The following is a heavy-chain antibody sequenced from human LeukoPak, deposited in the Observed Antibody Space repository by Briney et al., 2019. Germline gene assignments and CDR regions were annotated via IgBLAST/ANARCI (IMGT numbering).Heavy chain of an antibody. CDR1: GDSITTGGHY. CDR2: IYHNGHT. J-gene: IGHJ4*02. D-gene: IGHD1-1*01. Sequence: SETLSLTCTVSGDSITTGGHYWSWIRQHPGEGLEWIGYIYHNGHTNFNPSLKSRIAMSVDASKSEFSLKLTSVTAADTAVYYCARRVGKYPTYYFDYWGQGALVTVSS. V-gene: IGHV4-31*03. CDR3: ARRVGKYPTYYFDY.